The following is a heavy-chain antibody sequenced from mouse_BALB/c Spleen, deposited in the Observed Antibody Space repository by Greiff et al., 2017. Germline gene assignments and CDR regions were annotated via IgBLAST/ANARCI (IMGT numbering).Heavy chain of an antibody. J-gene: IGHJ2*01. V-gene: IGHV1-80*01. D-gene: IGHD2-14*01. CDR3: AKAYYRYDAPFDY. Sequence: QVQLQQSGAELVRPGSSVKISCKASGYAFSSYWMNWVKQRPGQGLEWIGQIYPGDGDTNYNGKFKGKATLTADKSSSTAYMQLSSLTSEDSAVYICAKAYYRYDAPFDYWGQGTTLTVSS. CDR2: IYPGDGDT. CDR1: GYAFSSYW.